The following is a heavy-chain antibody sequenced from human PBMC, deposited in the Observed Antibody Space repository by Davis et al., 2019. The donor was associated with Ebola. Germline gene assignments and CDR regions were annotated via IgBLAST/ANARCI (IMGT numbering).Heavy chain of an antibody. V-gene: IGHV3-30*18. CDR2: ISYDGSNK. CDR3: AKLELKDY. CDR1: GFTFSISG. Sequence: GESLKISCAASGFTFSISGMHWVRQAPGKGLEWVAVISYDGSNKYYADSVKGRFTISRDNSKNTLYLQMNSLRAEDTAVYYCAKLELKDYWGQGTLVTVSS. J-gene: IGHJ4*02. D-gene: IGHD1-1*01.